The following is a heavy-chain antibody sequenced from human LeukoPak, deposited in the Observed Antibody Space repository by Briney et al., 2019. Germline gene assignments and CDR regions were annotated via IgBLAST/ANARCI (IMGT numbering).Heavy chain of an antibody. CDR2: IYSSGST. V-gene: IGHV4-59*01. CDR3: ASGIAAGYFDY. D-gene: IGHD6-13*01. Sequence: SETLSLTCTVSGGSISSYYWIWIRQPPGKGLEWIGHIYSSGSTNYNPSLKSRVTISVDTSKNQFSLKLSSVTAADTAVYYCASGIAAGYFDYWGQGTLVTVSS. CDR1: GGSISSYY. J-gene: IGHJ4*02.